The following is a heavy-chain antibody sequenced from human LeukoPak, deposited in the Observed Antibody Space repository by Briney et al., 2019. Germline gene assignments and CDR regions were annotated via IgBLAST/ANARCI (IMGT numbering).Heavy chain of an antibody. J-gene: IGHJ4*02. CDR2: INHSGST. D-gene: IGHD6-19*01. Sequence: SETLSLTCTVSGGSISSGGYYWSWIRQPPGKGLEWIGEINHSGSTNYNPSLKSRVTISVDTSKNQFSLKLSSVTAADTAVYYCARGGHSSGIDYWGQGTLVTVSS. CDR1: GGSISSGGYY. CDR3: ARGGHSSGIDY. V-gene: IGHV4-39*07.